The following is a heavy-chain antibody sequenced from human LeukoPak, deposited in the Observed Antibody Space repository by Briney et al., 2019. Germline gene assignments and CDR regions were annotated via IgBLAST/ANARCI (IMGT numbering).Heavy chain of an antibody. CDR2: INPYSGDT. V-gene: IGHV1-2*02. J-gene: IGHJ4*02. Sequence: ASVKVSCKASGYTFTGYYVHWVRQAPGQGLEWMGWINPYSGDTNYAQKFQGRVTMTRDTSISTAYMELSSLKSDDTAVYYCARVAMSGVGSDDFWGQGTLVTASS. CDR3: ARVAMSGVGSDDF. D-gene: IGHD1-26*01. CDR1: GYTFTGYY.